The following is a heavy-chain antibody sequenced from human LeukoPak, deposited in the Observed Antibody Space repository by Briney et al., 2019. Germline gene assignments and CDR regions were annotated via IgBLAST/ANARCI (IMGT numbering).Heavy chain of an antibody. CDR3: AGARRFLEWLPVNWFDP. Sequence: ASVKVSCKASGYTFTSYDINWVRQATGQGLEWMGWMNPNSGNTGYAQKFQGRVTMTRNTSISTAYMELSSLRSEDTAVYYCAGARRFLEWLPVNWFDPWGQGTLVTVSS. CDR2: MNPNSGNT. J-gene: IGHJ5*02. V-gene: IGHV1-8*01. CDR1: GYTFTSYD. D-gene: IGHD3-3*01.